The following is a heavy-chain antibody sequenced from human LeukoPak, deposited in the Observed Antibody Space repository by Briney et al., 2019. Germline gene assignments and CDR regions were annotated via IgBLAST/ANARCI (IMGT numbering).Heavy chain of an antibody. CDR3: ARRPRNSPFDY. CDR1: GYSFATYW. CDR2: IYPGDSET. J-gene: IGHJ4*02. V-gene: IGHV5-51*01. Sequence: GESLKISCQGSGYSFATYWIGWVRQMPGKGLEWKGIIYPGDSETRYSPSFQGQVTFSADKSISTAYLQWSSLKASDSAIYYCARRPRNSPFDYWGQGALVTVSS. D-gene: IGHD2-21*01.